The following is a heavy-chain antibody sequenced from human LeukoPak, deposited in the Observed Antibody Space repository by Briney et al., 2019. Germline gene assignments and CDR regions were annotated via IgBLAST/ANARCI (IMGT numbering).Heavy chain of an antibody. V-gene: IGHV4-4*07. J-gene: IGHJ3*02. CDR1: GGSISSYY. D-gene: IGHD3-22*01. CDR2: IYTSGST. Sequence: SETLSLTCTVSGGSISSYYWSWIRQPAGEGLEWIGRIYTSGSTNYNPSLKSRVTMSVDTSKNQFSLKLSSVTAADTAVYYCARGYYYDSSGRDSFDIWGQGTMVTVSS. CDR3: ARGYYYDSSGRDSFDI.